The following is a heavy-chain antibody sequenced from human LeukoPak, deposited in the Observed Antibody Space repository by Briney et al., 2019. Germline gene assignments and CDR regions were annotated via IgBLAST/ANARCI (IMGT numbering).Heavy chain of an antibody. CDR3: ARHRLAGLYPNWFDP. V-gene: IGHV4-38-2*01. CDR1: GYSISSGYY. J-gene: IGHJ5*02. D-gene: IGHD2/OR15-2a*01. CDR2: IYHSGST. Sequence: SETLSLTCAVSGYSISSGYYWGWIRQPPGKGLEWIGSIYHSGSTYYNPSLKSRVTISVDTSKNRFSLKLSSVTAADTAVYYCARHRLAGLYPNWFDPWGQGTLVTVSS.